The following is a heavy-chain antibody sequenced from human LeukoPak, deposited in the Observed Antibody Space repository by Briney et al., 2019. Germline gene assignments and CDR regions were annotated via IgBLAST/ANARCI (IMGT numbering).Heavy chain of an antibody. D-gene: IGHD2-2*01. V-gene: IGHV3-30-3*01. J-gene: IGHJ6*02. Sequence: PGGSLRLSCAASGFTFSSYALSWVRQAPGKGLEWVAVISYDGSNKYYADSVKGRFTISRDNSKNTLYLQMNSLRAEDTAVYYCARRYCSSTSCWGLGGYYYGMDVWGQGTTVTVSS. CDR1: GFTFSSYA. CDR2: ISYDGSNK. CDR3: ARRYCSSTSCWGLGGYYYGMDV.